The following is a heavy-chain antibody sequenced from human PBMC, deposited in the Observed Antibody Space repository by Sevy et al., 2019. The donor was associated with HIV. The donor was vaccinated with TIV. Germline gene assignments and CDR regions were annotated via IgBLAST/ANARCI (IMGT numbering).Heavy chain of an antibody. CDR3: TTQRGYDFWSGLAPYGMDV. J-gene: IGHJ6*02. CDR2: MRSNAYGGTT. V-gene: IGHV3-49*03. CDR1: GSTFRDYA. D-gene: IGHD3-3*01. Sequence: GGSLRLSYTASGSTFRDYAVSWFRQAPGKGLEWVGFMRSNAYGGTTEYAASVKGRFTMSRDDSKTIAYLQMNSLKTDDTAMYYCTTQRGYDFWSGLAPYGMDVWGQGTTVTVSS.